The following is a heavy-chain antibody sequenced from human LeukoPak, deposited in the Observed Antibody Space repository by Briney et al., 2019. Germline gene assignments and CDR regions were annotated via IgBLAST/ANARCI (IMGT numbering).Heavy chain of an antibody. V-gene: IGHV1-69*02. CDR3: ATRYCSGGSCPNRPYYYGMDV. J-gene: IGHJ6*02. CDR1: VGTFRRYT. Sequence: GASVPVSCQGSVGTFRRYTISWVRQAPGQGLEWMGRIIPILGIANYAQKFQDRVTITADKSTSTAYMELSSLRSEDTAVYYCATRYCSGGSCPNRPYYYGMDVWGQGTTVTVSS. D-gene: IGHD2-15*01. CDR2: IIPILGIA.